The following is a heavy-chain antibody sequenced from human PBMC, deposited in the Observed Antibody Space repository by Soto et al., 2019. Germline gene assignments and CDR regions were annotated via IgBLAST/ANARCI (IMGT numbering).Heavy chain of an antibody. D-gene: IGHD6-13*01. V-gene: IGHV1-2*04. CDR3: AGSHPLAAAAPYYYYGMDV. CDR1: GYTFTGYY. CDR2: INPNSGGT. Sequence: QVQLVQSGAEVKKPGASVKVSCKASGYTFTGYYMHWVRQAPGQGLEWMGWINPNSGGTNYAQKFQGWVTMTRDTSISTAYMELSRLRSDDTAVYYCAGSHPLAAAAPYYYYGMDVWGQGTTVTVSS. J-gene: IGHJ6*02.